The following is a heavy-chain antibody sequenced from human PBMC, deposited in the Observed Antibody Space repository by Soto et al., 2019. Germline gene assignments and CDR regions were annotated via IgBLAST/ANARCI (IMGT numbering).Heavy chain of an antibody. CDR1: GFTFDDYA. Sequence: GGSLRLSCAASGFTFDDYAMHWVRQAPGKGLEWVSLISWDGGSTYYADSVKGRFTISRDNSKNSLYLQMNSLRAEDTALYYCAKDMMVGEQWLPLDYWGQGTLVTVSS. J-gene: IGHJ4*02. V-gene: IGHV3-43D*03. CDR3: AKDMMVGEQWLPLDY. D-gene: IGHD6-19*01. CDR2: ISWDGGST.